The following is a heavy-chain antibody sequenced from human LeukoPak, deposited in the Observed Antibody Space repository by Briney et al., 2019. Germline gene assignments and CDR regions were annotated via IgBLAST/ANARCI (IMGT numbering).Heavy chain of an antibody. CDR3: ARVGDSSGYYFAFDY. D-gene: IGHD3-22*01. CDR1: GYTFTGYY. J-gene: IGHJ4*02. CDR2: INPNSGGT. V-gene: IGHV1-2*02. Sequence: GASVKVSCKASGYTFTGYYMHWVRQAPGQGLEWMGWINPNSGGTNYAQKFQGRVTMTRDTSISTAYMELSRLRSDDTAVYYCARVGDSSGYYFAFDYWGQGTLVTVSS.